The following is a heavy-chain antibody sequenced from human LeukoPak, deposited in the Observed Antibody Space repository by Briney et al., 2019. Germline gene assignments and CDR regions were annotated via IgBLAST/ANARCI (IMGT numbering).Heavy chain of an antibody. CDR1: GFTFSSYW. CDR2: INSDGSST. V-gene: IGHV3-74*01. CDR3: ARETKVYDSSGFYWAYFDY. D-gene: IGHD3-22*01. Sequence: GGSLRLSCAASGFTFSSYWMHWVRQAPGKVLVWVSRINSDGSSTSYADSVKGRFTISRDNAKNTLYLQMNSLRAEDTAVYYCARETKVYDSSGFYWAYFDYWGQGTLVTVSS. J-gene: IGHJ4*02.